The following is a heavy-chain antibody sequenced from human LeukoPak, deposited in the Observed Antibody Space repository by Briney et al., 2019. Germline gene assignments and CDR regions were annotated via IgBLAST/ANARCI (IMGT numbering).Heavy chain of an antibody. Sequence: SETLSLTCTVSGGSISSYYWSWIRQPPGKGLEWIGYINYIRATDYNPSLKSRVTISLDTSKNRFSLKLSSVTAADTAMYYCARSYSSSDHYYYYGMDVWGQGTTVTVSS. J-gene: IGHJ6*02. D-gene: IGHD6-13*01. CDR3: ARSYSSSDHYYYYGMDV. CDR1: GGSISSYY. CDR2: INYIRAT. V-gene: IGHV4-59*08.